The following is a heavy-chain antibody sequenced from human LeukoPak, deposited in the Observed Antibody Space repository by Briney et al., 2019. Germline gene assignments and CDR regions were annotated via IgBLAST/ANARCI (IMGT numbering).Heavy chain of an antibody. V-gene: IGHV3-23*01. CDR2: ISRSGSGT. D-gene: IGHD3-9*01. CDR1: GFTFSAYA. Sequence: GGSLRLSCAASGFTFSAYAMSWVRQAPGKGLEWVSAISRSGSGTDYADSVKGRFTISRDNSKNTLYLQMNSLRPEDTAVYYCAKGGDILTGYYLYWYFDLWGRGTLVTVSS. CDR3: AKGGDILTGYYLYWYFDL. J-gene: IGHJ2*01.